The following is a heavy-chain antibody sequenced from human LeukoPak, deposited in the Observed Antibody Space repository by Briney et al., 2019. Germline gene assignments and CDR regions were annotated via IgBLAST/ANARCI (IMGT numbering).Heavy chain of an antibody. CDR2: IHYSGST. J-gene: IGHJ3*02. Sequence: PSETLSLTCTVSGGSISSSSYYWGWIRQPPGKGLEWIGSIHYSGSTYYNPSLKSRVTISVDTSKNQFSLKLSSVTAADTAVYYCARLPGIAAAGPAFDIWGQGTMVTVSS. D-gene: IGHD6-13*01. CDR1: GGSISSSSYY. V-gene: IGHV4-39*07. CDR3: ARLPGIAAAGPAFDI.